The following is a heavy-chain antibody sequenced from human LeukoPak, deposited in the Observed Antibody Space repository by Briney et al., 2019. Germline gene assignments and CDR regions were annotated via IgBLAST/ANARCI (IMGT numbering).Heavy chain of an antibody. CDR1: GFSFSSYD. Sequence: PGGSLRLSCVASGFSFSSYDFNWVRQAPGKGLEWISYISPSGTTMHYADSVKGRFTISKDNAKNSVYLQMNSLRVEDTGLYYCARESFLFAGREGQFDYWGQGTLVTVSS. D-gene: IGHD6-13*01. J-gene: IGHJ4*02. CDR3: ARESFLFAGREGQFDY. CDR2: ISPSGTTM. V-gene: IGHV3-48*03.